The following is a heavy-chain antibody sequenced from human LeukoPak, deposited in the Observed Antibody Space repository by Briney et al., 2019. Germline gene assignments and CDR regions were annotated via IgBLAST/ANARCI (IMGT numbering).Heavy chain of an antibody. CDR1: GFTFGSYA. V-gene: IGHV3-30*02. CDR3: AKVEASGIAVAGTQGSFFDY. J-gene: IGHJ4*02. CDR2: IRYDGSNG. D-gene: IGHD6-19*01. Sequence: PRGSLRLSCAASGFTFGSYAMHWVRQAPGNGLEWVASIRYDGSNGYYADSVKGRFTISRDNSKSTLYLQMNSLRPEDTAVYYCAKVEASGIAVAGTQGSFFDYRGQGTLVTVSS.